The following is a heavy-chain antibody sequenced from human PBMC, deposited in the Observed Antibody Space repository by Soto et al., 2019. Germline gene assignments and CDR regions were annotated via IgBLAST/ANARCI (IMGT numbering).Heavy chain of an antibody. CDR2: ISAYNDNT. Sequence: ASVKVSCKASGYTFTSYGISWVRQAPGQGLEWMGWISAYNDNTNYAQKLQGRVTMTTDTSTSTAYMELRSLRSDDTAVYYCARGGDYYDSSVNPNWFDPWGQGTLVTVSS. CDR1: GYTFTSYG. D-gene: IGHD3-22*01. V-gene: IGHV1-18*01. J-gene: IGHJ5*02. CDR3: ARGGDYYDSSVNPNWFDP.